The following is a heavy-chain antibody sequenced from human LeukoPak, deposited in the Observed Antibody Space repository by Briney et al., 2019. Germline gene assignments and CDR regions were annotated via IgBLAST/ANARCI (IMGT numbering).Heavy chain of an antibody. D-gene: IGHD3-9*01. CDR2: IYYSGGT. V-gene: IGHV4-59*01. J-gene: IGHJ5*02. CDR3: ARTYYDILTGHKNWFDP. Sequence: SETLSLTCAVYGGSFSSYYWSWIRQPPGKGLEWIGYIYYSGGTNYNPSLKSRVTISVDTSKNQFSLKLSSVAAADTAVYYCARTYYDILTGHKNWFDPWGQGTLVTVSS. CDR1: GGSFSSYY.